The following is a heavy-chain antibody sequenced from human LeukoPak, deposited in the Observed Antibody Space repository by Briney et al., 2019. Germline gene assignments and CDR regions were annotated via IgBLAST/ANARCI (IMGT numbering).Heavy chain of an antibody. Sequence: GGSLRLSCAASGFTFSSYGMHWVRQAPGKGLEWVAVIWYDGSNKYYADSVKGRFTVSRDNSKNTLYLQMNSLRAEDTAVYYCARVGGTGSFDYWGQGTLVTVST. CDR2: IWYDGSNK. CDR3: ARVGGTGSFDY. J-gene: IGHJ4*02. D-gene: IGHD2-15*01. CDR1: GFTFSSYG. V-gene: IGHV3-33*01.